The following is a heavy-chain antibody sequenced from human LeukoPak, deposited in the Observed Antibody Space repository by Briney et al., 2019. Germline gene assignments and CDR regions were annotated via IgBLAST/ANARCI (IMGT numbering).Heavy chain of an antibody. V-gene: IGHV4-4*07. Sequence: SETLSLTCTVSGGSVSGYYWNWIRQPAGRGLEWIGRAYTNGNANSNPSLKSRITMSVDASRNQFSLKLSSVTAADTAVYYCARDYPGDYYYYMDVWGKGTTVTVSS. CDR2: AYTNGNA. CDR1: GGSVSGYY. CDR3: ARDYPGDYYYYMDV. J-gene: IGHJ6*03. D-gene: IGHD3-16*02.